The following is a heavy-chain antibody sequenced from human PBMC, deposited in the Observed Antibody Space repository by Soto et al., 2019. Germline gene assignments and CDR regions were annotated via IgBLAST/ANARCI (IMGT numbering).Heavy chain of an antibody. CDR3: ARFQLWSIIDRDY. V-gene: IGHV3-11*01. J-gene: IGHJ4*02. CDR1: GFTFSDYY. CDR2: ISTSSTR. Sequence: GGSLRLSCAASGFTFSDYYMTWIRQAPGKGLEWVSYISTSSTRYHAESVKGRFTISRDNAKNSLYLQMNSLRAEDTAVYYCARFQLWSIIDRDYWGPGTLVTVSS. D-gene: IGHD3-10*01.